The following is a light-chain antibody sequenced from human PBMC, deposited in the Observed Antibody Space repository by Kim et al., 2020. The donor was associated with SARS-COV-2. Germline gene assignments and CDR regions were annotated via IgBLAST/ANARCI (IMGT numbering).Light chain of an antibody. Sequence: QSVLIQPPSASGTPGQSVTISCSGSSSNIGSNTVNWYRQLPGTAPKLLIYSSNQRPSGVPARFSGSKSGTSASLAISGLQSEDEADYYCAAWDDSLNGRVFGGGTKVTVL. V-gene: IGLV1-44*01. CDR1: SSNIGSNT. CDR3: AAWDDSLNGRV. J-gene: IGLJ3*02. CDR2: SSN.